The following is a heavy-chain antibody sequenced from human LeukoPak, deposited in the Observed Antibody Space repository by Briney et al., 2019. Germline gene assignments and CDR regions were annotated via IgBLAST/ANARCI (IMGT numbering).Heavy chain of an antibody. J-gene: IGHJ4*02. CDR1: GFTFSSHW. V-gene: IGHV3-7*01. Sequence: GGSLRLSCAASGFTFSSHWMSWVRQAPGKGLEWVANMKQDGSEQYYADSVKGRFTISRDNAQNSLYLQMNSLRVEDTAVYYCARDTDGPDYWGQRTLVTVSS. CDR2: MKQDGSEQ. CDR3: ARDTDGPDY. D-gene: IGHD4-17*01.